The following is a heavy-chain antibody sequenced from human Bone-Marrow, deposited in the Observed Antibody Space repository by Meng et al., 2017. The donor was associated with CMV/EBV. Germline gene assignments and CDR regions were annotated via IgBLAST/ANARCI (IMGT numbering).Heavy chain of an antibody. CDR1: GFTFSSYW. CDR2: IKQDGSEK. V-gene: IGHV3-7*01. CDR3: ARGLIAARRDY. J-gene: IGHJ4*02. Sequence: GESLKISCAASGFTFSSYWMSWVRQAPGKGLEWVANIKQDGSEKYYVDSVKGRFTISRDNAKNSLYLQMNSLRAEDTAVYYCARGLIAARRDYWGQGNLVNVAS. D-gene: IGHD6-6*01.